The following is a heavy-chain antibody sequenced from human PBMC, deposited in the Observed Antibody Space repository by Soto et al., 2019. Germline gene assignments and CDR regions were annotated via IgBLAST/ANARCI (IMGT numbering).Heavy chain of an antibody. V-gene: IGHV1-18*01. CDR1: GYTFTSYH. J-gene: IGHJ6*02. D-gene: IGHD2-2*01. CDR2: ISAYNGNT. CDR3: ARPPGYCSITSRLNDYCIDV. Sequence: ASVKVSCKASGYTFTSYHISWVRQAPGQGLEWMGWISAYNGNTNYAQKLQGRVTMTTDTSTSTAYMDLRSLRSDDTAVYYCARPPGYCSITSRLNDYCIDVRGQAITGTVSS.